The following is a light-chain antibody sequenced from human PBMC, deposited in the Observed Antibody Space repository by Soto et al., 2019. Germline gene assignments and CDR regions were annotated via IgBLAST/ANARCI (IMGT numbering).Light chain of an antibody. V-gene: IGKV3-20*01. J-gene: IGKJ1*01. CDR3: QQYGTSPPT. CDR1: QSVSSSY. Sequence: EIVLTQSPGTLSLSPGERATLSCRVSQSVSSSYLAWYQQKPGQAPRLLIYGASSRATGIPDRFSGSGSGTDFTLTISRLEPEDFAVYNCQQYGTSPPTFGQGTKVDIK. CDR2: GAS.